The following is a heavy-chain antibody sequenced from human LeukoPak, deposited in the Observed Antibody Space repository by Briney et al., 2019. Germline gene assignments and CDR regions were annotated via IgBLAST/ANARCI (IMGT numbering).Heavy chain of an antibody. Sequence: GESLKISCKGSGYSFTSYWIGWVRQMPGKGLEWMGVIYAGDSDARYGPSFQGQVTFSADKSINTAYLQWNSLKASDTAMYYCARLLPGNPLLDYWGQGTLVTVSS. V-gene: IGHV5-51*01. J-gene: IGHJ4*02. CDR2: IYAGDSDA. CDR3: ARLLPGNPLLDY. CDR1: GYSFTSYW. D-gene: IGHD2-15*01.